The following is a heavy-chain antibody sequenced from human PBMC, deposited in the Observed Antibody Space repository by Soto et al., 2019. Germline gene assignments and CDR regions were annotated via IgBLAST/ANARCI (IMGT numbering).Heavy chain of an antibody. V-gene: IGHV3-11*01. Sequence: PGGSLRLSCAASGFTFSDYYMSWIRQAPGKGLEWVSYISSSGSTIYYADSVKGRFTISRDNAKNSLYLQMNSLRAEDTAVYYCASPALQYYYDSSGYSYDYWGQGTLVTVSS. CDR2: ISSSGSTI. D-gene: IGHD3-22*01. CDR1: GFTFSDYY. CDR3: ASPALQYYYDSSGYSYDY. J-gene: IGHJ4*02.